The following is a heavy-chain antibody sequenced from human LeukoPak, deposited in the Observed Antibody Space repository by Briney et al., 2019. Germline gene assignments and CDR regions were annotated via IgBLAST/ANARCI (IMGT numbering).Heavy chain of an antibody. CDR2: IYYSGST. J-gene: IGHJ2*01. CDR1: GGSISSYY. CDR3: ARGREDDWYFDL. V-gene: IGHV4-59*01. D-gene: IGHD5-24*01. Sequence: SETLSLTCTVSGGSISSYYWSWIRQPPGKGLEWIGYIYYSGSTNYNPSLKSRVTISVDTAKNQFSLKLRSVTAADTAVYYCARGREDDWYFDLWGRGTLVTVSS.